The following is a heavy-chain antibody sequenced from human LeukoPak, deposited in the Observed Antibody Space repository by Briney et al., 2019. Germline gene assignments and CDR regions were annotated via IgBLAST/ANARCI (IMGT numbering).Heavy chain of an antibody. Sequence: SETLSLTCTVSGGSISSYYWSWIRQPPGKGLEWIGYIYYSGSTNYNPSLKSRVTISVDTSKNPFSLKLSSVTAADTAVYYCARESYDSSGYYYTIPYYFDYWGQGTLVTVSS. V-gene: IGHV4-59*01. CDR1: GGSISSYY. J-gene: IGHJ4*02. CDR3: ARESYDSSGYYYTIPYYFDY. CDR2: IYYSGST. D-gene: IGHD3-22*01.